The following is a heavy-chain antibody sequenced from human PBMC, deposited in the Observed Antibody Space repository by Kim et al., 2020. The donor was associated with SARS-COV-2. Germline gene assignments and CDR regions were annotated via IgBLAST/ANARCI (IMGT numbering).Heavy chain of an antibody. D-gene: IGHD3-16*01. CDR3: AREGESLKHFDY. CDR2: T. Sequence: TRYTQTFWGRVTVTRATSKSTRYMVLTSLRSEDTAVYYCAREGESLKHFDYWGQGTLVTVSS. J-gene: IGHJ4*02. V-gene: IGHV1-46*01.